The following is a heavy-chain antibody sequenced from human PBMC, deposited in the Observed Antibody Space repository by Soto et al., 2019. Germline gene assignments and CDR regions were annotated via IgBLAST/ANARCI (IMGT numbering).Heavy chain of an antibody. CDR2: IYYSGST. D-gene: IGHD3-3*01. CDR1: GGSISSSSYY. V-gene: IGHV4-39*01. J-gene: IGHJ4*02. CDR3: ARREDFGVVNDAY. Sequence: PSETLSLTCTVSGGSISSSSYYWGWIRQPPGKGLEGIGSIYYSGSTYYNPSLKSRVTISVDTSKNQFSLKLSSVTAADTAVYYCARREDFGVVNDAYWGQGTLVTVSS.